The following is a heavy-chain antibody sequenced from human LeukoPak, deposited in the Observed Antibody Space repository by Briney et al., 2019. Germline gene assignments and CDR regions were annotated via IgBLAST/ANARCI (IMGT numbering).Heavy chain of an antibody. V-gene: IGHV1-18*01. CDR1: GYTFTSYG. CDR3: AMPFTYYYYGMDV. J-gene: IGHJ6*02. Sequence: ASVKVSCKASGYTFTSYGISWVRQAPGQGLEWTGWISAYNGNTNYAQKLQGRVTMTTDTSTSTAYMELRSLRSDDTAVYYCAMPFTYYYYGMDVWGQGTTVTVSS. D-gene: IGHD2-2*01. CDR2: ISAYNGNT.